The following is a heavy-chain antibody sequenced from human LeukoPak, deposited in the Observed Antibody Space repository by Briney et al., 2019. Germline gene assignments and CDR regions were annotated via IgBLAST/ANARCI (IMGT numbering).Heavy chain of an antibody. D-gene: IGHD3-22*01. Sequence: GGSLRLSCAASGFTFSSYAMSWVRQAPGKGLEWVSGISGSGGSTYYADSVKGRFTISRDNSKITLYLQMNSLTAEDTAVYYCARDPHRTDRSGGRCYTYWRFDLWGRGTQVTVSS. CDR2: ISGSGGST. CDR3: ARDPHRTDRSGGRCYTYWRFDL. J-gene: IGHJ2*01. CDR1: GFTFSSYA. V-gene: IGHV3-23*01.